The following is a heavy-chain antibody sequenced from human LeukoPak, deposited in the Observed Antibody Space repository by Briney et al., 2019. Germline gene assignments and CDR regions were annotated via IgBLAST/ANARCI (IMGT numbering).Heavy chain of an antibody. CDR3: ARYGEPGIAAAGYI. J-gene: IGHJ3*02. CDR1: GFTFSSYW. V-gene: IGHV3-7*01. Sequence: PGGSLRLSCAASGFTFSSYWMSWVRQAPGKGLEWVANIKQDGSEKYYVDSVKGRFTISRDNAKNSLYLQMNSLRAEDTAVYYCARYGEPGIAAAGYIWGQGTMVTVSS. D-gene: IGHD6-13*01. CDR2: IKQDGSEK.